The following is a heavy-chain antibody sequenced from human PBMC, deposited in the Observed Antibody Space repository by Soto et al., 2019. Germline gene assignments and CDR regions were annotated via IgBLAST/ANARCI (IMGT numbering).Heavy chain of an antibody. CDR3: ARSPEATVTAFDY. Sequence: QVQLQESGPGLVKPSQTLSLTCTVSGGSISSGGYYWSWIRQHPGKGLEWIGYIYYSGSTYYNPSLKSRVTISVDPSKNQFSLKLSSVTAAGTAVYYCARSPEATVTAFDYWGQGTLVTVSS. CDR2: IYYSGST. CDR1: GGSISSGGYY. J-gene: IGHJ4*02. V-gene: IGHV4-31*03. D-gene: IGHD4-17*01.